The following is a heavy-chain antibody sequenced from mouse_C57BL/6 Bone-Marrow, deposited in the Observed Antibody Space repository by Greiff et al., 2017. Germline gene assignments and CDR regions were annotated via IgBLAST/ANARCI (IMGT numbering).Heavy chain of an antibody. CDR3: ARSSYYYGSSYDYAMDY. V-gene: IGHV1-39*01. D-gene: IGHD1-1*01. Sequence: VQLQQSGPELVKPGASVKISCKASGYSFTDYNMNWVKQSNGKSLEWIGVINPNYGTTSYNQKFKGKATLTVDQSSSTAYMQLNSLTSEDYAVYYCARSSYYYGSSYDYAMDYWGQGTSVTVSS. J-gene: IGHJ4*01. CDR2: INPNYGTT. CDR1: GYSFTDYN.